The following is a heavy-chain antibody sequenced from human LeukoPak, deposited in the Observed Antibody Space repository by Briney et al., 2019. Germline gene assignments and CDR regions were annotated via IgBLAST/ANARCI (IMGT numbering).Heavy chain of an antibody. D-gene: IGHD5-18*01. J-gene: IGHJ4*02. CDR2: INPNSGGT. Sequence: RASVKVSCKASGYTFTGYYMHWVRQAPGQGLEWMGRINPNSGGTNYAQKFQGRVTMTRDTSISTAYMELSSLRSEDTAVYYCARARPSGYSYLLDYWGQGTLVTVSS. CDR1: GYTFTGYY. V-gene: IGHV1-2*06. CDR3: ARARPSGYSYLLDY.